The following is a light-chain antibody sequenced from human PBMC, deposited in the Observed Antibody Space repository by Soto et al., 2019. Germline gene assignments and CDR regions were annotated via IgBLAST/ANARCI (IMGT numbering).Light chain of an antibody. CDR2: KAS. CDR1: QSINNW. V-gene: IGKV1-5*03. J-gene: IGKJ1*01. CDR3: QQYESFPRT. Sequence: DIQMTQSPSTLSASVGDRVTITCRASQSINNWLAWYQQKPGKAPKLFIFKASTLESGVPSRFSGSGSGTEFTLSISSLQHDDFATYFCQQYESFPRTFGQGTQVEIK.